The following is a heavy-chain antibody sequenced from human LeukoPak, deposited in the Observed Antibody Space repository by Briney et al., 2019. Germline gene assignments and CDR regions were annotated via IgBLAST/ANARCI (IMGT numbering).Heavy chain of an antibody. CDR2: IIPIFGTA. CDR1: GGTFSSYA. CDR3: AIPGYSSDRGRFDP. V-gene: IGHV1-69*13. D-gene: IGHD6-19*01. J-gene: IGHJ5*02. Sequence: GASVKVSCKASGGTFSSYAISWVRQAPGQGLEWMGGIIPIFGTANYAQKFQGRVTITADESTSTAYMELSSLRSEDTAVYYCAIPGYSSDRGRFDPWGQRTLVTVSS.